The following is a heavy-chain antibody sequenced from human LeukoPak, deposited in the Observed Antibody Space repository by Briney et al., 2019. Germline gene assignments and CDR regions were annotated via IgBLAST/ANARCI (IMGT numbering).Heavy chain of an antibody. V-gene: IGHV4-34*01. Sequence: SETLSLTCAVYGGSFSGYYWSWIRQPPGKGLEWIGEINHSGSTNYNPSLESRVIISVDTSKNQFSLTLTSVTAADTAVYYCARFATNNWYFDYWGQGTLVTGSS. D-gene: IGHD1-1*01. CDR3: ARFATNNWYFDY. J-gene: IGHJ4*02. CDR2: INHSGST. CDR1: GGSFSGYY.